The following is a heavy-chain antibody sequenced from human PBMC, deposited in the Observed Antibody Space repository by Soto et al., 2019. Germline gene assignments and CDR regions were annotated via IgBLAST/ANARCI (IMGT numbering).Heavy chain of an antibody. V-gene: IGHV3-33*01. CDR1: GFSFSTYG. Sequence: QVQLVESGGGVVQPGRSLRLSCAASGFSFSTYGMNWVRQAPGKGLEWVALIRYDGSNEEYADSVKGRFTISKDNSKKTVYLQMNSLRVEDTAVYYCARSSSVVSLGLSDFWGQGAQVTVSS. D-gene: IGHD1-26*01. CDR3: ARSSSVVSLGLSDF. J-gene: IGHJ4*02. CDR2: IRYDGSNE.